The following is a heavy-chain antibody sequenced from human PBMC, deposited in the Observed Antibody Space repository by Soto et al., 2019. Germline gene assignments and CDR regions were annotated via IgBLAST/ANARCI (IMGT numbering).Heavy chain of an antibody. CDR3: ARDHGYYDILTGYLQSGAFDI. CDR1: GGSISSGCYY. V-gene: IGHV4-31*03. D-gene: IGHD3-9*01. CDR2: IYYSGST. Sequence: PSETLSLTCTVSGGSISSGCYYWSWIRQHPGKGLEWIGYIYYSGSTYYNPSLKSRVTISVDTSKNQFSLKLSSVTAADTAVYYCARDHGYYDILTGYLQSGAFDIWGQGTMVTVSS. J-gene: IGHJ3*02.